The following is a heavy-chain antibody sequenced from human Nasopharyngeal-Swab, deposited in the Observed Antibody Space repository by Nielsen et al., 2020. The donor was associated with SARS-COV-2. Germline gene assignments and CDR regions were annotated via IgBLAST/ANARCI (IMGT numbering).Heavy chain of an antibody. V-gene: IGHV1-8*03. Sequence: ASVKVSCKASVYTLTGYYMHWVRQAPGQGLEGMGWMNPNSGNTGYAQKFQGRVTITADESTSTAYMELSSLRAEDTAMYYCARDETQQIRGWGYWGQGTLVTVSS. CDR3: ARDETQQIRGWGY. J-gene: IGHJ4*02. CDR2: MNPNSGNT. CDR1: VYTLTGYY. D-gene: IGHD1-26*01.